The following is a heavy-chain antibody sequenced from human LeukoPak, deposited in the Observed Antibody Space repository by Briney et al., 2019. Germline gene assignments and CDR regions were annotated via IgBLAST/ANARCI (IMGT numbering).Heavy chain of an antibody. J-gene: IGHJ4*02. CDR2: IYNSGTT. D-gene: IGHD1-26*01. CDR3: ARGARGEAVGATGSRIIFDY. V-gene: IGHV4-4*07. CDR1: GGSISGYQ. Sequence: SETLSLTCSVSGGSISGYQWTWIRQAAGKGLEWIGYIYNSGTTDCNPSLRSRVTMSVDTSGNQFSLRLSSATAADTAVYYCARGARGEAVGATGSRIIFDYWGQGTLVTVSS.